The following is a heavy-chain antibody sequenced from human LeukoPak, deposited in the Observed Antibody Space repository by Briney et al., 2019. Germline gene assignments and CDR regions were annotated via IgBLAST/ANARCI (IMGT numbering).Heavy chain of an antibody. V-gene: IGHV1-69*06. CDR2: IIPIFGTA. J-gene: IGHJ4*02. CDR1: GGTFSSYA. Sequence: SVKVSCKASGGTFSSYATSWVRQAPGQGLEWMGGIIPIFGTANYAQKFQGRVTITADKSTSTAYMELSSLRSEDTAVYYCASRYGSGSFDYWGQGTLVTVSS. D-gene: IGHD3-10*01. CDR3: ASRYGSGSFDY.